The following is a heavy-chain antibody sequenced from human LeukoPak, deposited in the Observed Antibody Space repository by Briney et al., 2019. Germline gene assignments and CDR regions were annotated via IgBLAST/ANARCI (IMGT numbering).Heavy chain of an antibody. CDR3: ARGPKKGYCSSTSCYSNYHYYGMDV. J-gene: IGHJ6*04. V-gene: IGHV1-69*13. CDR1: GGTFSSYA. D-gene: IGHD2-2*02. CDR2: IIPIFGTA. Sequence: SVKVSCKASGGTFSSYAISWVRQAPGQGLEWMGGIIPIFGTANYAQKFQGRVTITADESTSTAYMELSSLRSEDTAVYYCARGPKKGYCSSTSCYSNYHYYGMDVWGKGTTVTVSS.